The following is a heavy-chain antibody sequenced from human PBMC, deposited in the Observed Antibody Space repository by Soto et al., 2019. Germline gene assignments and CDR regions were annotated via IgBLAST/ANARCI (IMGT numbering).Heavy chain of an antibody. CDR1: GFSLTTRGVG. V-gene: IGHV2-5*02. CDR3: AHIPNYYQYDWFDP. Sequence: QITLKESGPTLVKPTQTLTLTCTFSGFSLTTRGVGVGWIRQPPGKALECLALIYWDDDKRYRPSLLSRLSITKDTYKNKVVLTMTNVDPVDTATYYCAHIPNYYQYDWFDPWGQGTLVSVSS. CDR2: IYWDDDK. J-gene: IGHJ5*02. D-gene: IGHD3-16*01.